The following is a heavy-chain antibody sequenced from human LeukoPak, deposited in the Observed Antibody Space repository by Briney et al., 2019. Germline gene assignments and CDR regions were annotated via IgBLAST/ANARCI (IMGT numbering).Heavy chain of an antibody. CDR3: ARVSAWGKLELRWFDP. CDR2: MNPNSGNT. D-gene: IGHD1-7*01. V-gene: IGHV1-8*01. CDR1: GYTFTSYD. J-gene: IGHJ5*02. Sequence: ASVKVSCKASGYTFTSYDINWVRQATGQGLEWMGWMNPNSGNTGYALKFQGRVTMTRNTSISTAYMELSSLRSEDTAVYYCARVSAWGKLELRWFDPWGQGTLVTVSS.